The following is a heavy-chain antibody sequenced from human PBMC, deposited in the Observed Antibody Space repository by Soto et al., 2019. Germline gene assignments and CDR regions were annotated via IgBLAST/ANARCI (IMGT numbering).Heavy chain of an antibody. CDR2: IYYNGST. D-gene: IGHD6-19*01. Sequence: PSETLSLTCTVSGGSISSSSYYWGWIRQPPGKGLEWIGSIYYNGSTYYNPSLKSRVTISVDTSKNQFSLKLSSVTAADTAVYYCASPEKYSSGWYISFDYWGQGTLVTVSS. V-gene: IGHV4-39*01. CDR3: ASPEKYSSGWYISFDY. J-gene: IGHJ4*02. CDR1: GGSISSSSYY.